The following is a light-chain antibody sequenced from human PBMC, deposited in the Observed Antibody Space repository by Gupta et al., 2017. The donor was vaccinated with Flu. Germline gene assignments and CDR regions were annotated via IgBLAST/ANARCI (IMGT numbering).Light chain of an antibody. J-gene: IGKJ2*01. CDR1: QSVSSSY. Sequence: TLSLSPGERATLSCRASQSVSSSYLAWYQQKPGQGPRLLIYGASSRATGTPDRFSGSGSGTDFTLTISRREPEDFAVYYCQQYGSSPPNTFGQGTKLEIK. V-gene: IGKV3-20*01. CDR3: QQYGSSPPNT. CDR2: GAS.